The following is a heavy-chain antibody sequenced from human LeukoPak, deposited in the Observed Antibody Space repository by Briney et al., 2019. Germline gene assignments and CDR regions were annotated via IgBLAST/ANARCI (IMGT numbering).Heavy chain of an antibody. CDR2: IYHTGNS. CDR3: ARHPISSPIDY. Sequence: SETLSLTCTVSGGSVSSDYWSWVRQPPGKGLEWIGYIYHTGNSDYNPSLKSRATISLDTSKNQFSLKLTSVTAADTAVYFCARHPISSPIDYWGQGTLVTVSS. J-gene: IGHJ4*02. CDR1: GGSVSSDY. V-gene: IGHV4-59*08. D-gene: IGHD2/OR15-2a*01.